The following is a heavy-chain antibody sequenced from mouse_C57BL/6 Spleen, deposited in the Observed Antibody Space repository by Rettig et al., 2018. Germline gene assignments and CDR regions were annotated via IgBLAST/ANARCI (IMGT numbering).Heavy chain of an antibody. J-gene: IGHJ2*01. D-gene: IGHD2-2*01. Sequence: KSLEWIGYINPNNGGTSYNQKFKGKATLTVNKSSSTAYMELRSLTSEDSAVYYCAGYDGGFDYWGQGPTLTVSS. V-gene: IGHV1-22*01. CDR2: INPNNGGT. CDR3: AGYDGGFDY.